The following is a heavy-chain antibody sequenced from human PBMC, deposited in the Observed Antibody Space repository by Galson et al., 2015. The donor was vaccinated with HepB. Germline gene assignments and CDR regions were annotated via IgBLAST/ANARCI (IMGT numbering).Heavy chain of an antibody. CDR2: INPNSGGT. V-gene: IGHV1-2*02. D-gene: IGHD6-6*01. CDR1: GYTFTGYY. CDR3: ARDLGGFSSRPY. J-gene: IGHJ4*02. Sequence: SVKVSCKASGYTFTGYYMHWVRQAPGQGLEWMGWINPNSGGTNYAQKFQGRVTMTRDTSISTAYMELSRLRSDDTAVYYCARDLGGFSSRPYWGQGTLVTVSS.